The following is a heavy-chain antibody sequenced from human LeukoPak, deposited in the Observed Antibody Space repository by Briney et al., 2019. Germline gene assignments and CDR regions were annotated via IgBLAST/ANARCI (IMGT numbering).Heavy chain of an antibody. V-gene: IGHV3-23*01. CDR1: GFTFSSYA. J-gene: IGHJ4*02. CDR2: VTGSGDST. Sequence: GGSLRLSCAASGFTFSSYAMSWVRQAPGKGLEWVSAVTGSGDSTYYADSVKGRFTISRDNSKNTLDLQMNSLRAEDTAVYYCAKQRSEVPAAAANYWGRGTLVTVSS. CDR3: AKQRSEVPAAAANY. D-gene: IGHD2-2*01.